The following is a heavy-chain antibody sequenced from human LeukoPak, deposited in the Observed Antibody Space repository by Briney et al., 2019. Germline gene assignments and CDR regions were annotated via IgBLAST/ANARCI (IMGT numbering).Heavy chain of an antibody. Sequence: GGTLRLSCAASGFTFSSYATHWVRQAPGKGLEWVAVISYDGSNKYYADSAKGRFTNHRDNSKNTLYLQMNSLRAEDTAVSYCAKDIDYGDYINGYYYYGMDVWGQGTTVTVSS. J-gene: IGHJ6*02. D-gene: IGHD4-17*01. CDR1: GFTFSSYA. CDR2: ISYDGSNK. V-gene: IGHV3-30*04. CDR3: AKDIDYGDYINGYYYYGMDV.